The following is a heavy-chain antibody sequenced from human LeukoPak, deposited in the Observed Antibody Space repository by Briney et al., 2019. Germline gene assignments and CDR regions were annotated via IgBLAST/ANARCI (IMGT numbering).Heavy chain of an antibody. CDR2: IISSSSYI. V-gene: IGHV3-21*01. CDR3: ARDPQYCSGGSCYSFDY. Sequence: GGSLRLSCAASGFTFSTYSMNWVRQAPGKGLEWVSSIISSSSYIYYADSLTGRFTISRDNAKNSLYLQMNSLRAEDTAVYYCARDPQYCSGGSCYSFDYWGQGTLVTVSS. D-gene: IGHD2-15*01. J-gene: IGHJ4*02. CDR1: GFTFSTYS.